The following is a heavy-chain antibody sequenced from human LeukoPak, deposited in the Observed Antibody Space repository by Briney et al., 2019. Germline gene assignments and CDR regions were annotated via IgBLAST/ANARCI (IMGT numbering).Heavy chain of an antibody. D-gene: IGHD2-21*02. J-gene: IGHJ4*02. Sequence: GESLKISCKGSGXSFSNYWSGWVRQMPGKGLEWMGIIYPGDSNTRYSPSFQGQVTISADKSISTAYLQWTSLKASDTAIYYCARQPLVRDCGGDCEFDYWGQGTRVSVSS. CDR1: GXSFSNYW. CDR3: ARQPLVRDCGGDCEFDY. CDR2: IYPGDSNT. V-gene: IGHV5-51*01.